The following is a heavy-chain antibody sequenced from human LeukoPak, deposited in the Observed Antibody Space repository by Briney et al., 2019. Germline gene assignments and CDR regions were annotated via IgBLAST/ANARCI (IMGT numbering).Heavy chain of an antibody. Sequence: ASVKVSCKASGYTFTSYYMHWVRQAPGQGLEWMGLINPSVGNTIYAQRFQGRVTTTRDMSTDTAYMELSTLTSDDTAVYYCASGLVGNWGQGTLVTVSS. D-gene: IGHD2-8*02. V-gene: IGHV1-46*01. J-gene: IGHJ1*01. CDR2: INPSVGNT. CDR3: ASGLVGN. CDR1: GYTFTSYY.